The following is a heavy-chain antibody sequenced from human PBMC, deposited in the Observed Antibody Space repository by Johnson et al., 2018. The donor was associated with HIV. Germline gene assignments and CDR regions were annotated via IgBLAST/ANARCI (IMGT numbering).Heavy chain of an antibody. CDR2: ISYAVSNK. CDR1: GFTFSSYG. Sequence: VQLVESGGGVVQPGRSLRLSCAASGFTFSSYGMHWVRQAPGKGLEWVAVISYAVSNKYYADSVTGRFNISRDNSKNTLYLQMNSLRAEATAVYYCAKEYSSPYGDYDGDAFDIWGQGTMVTVSS. D-gene: IGHD4-17*01. J-gene: IGHJ3*02. CDR3: AKEYSSPYGDYDGDAFDI. V-gene: IGHV3-30*18.